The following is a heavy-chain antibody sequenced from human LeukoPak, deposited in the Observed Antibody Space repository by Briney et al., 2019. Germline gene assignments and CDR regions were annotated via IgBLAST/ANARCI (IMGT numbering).Heavy chain of an antibody. CDR3: ARVDSSGYYRYYFDY. Sequence: ASVKVSCKASGYTFTSYDINWVRQATGQGLEWMGWINPNSGGTNYAQKFQGRVTMTRDTSISTAYMELSRLRSDDTAVYYCARVDSSGYYRYYFDYWGQGTLVTVSS. J-gene: IGHJ4*02. CDR2: INPNSGGT. D-gene: IGHD3-22*01. CDR1: GYTFTSYD. V-gene: IGHV1-2*02.